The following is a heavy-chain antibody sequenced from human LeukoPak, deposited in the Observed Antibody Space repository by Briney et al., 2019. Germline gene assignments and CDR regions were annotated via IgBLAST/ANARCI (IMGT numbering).Heavy chain of an antibody. D-gene: IGHD3-22*01. Sequence: PGGSLRLSCAASGFTFSSYSMNWVRQAPGKGLEWVSSISSSSSYIYYADSVKGRFTISRDNAKNSLYLQMNSLRAEDTAVYYCARAGDSSGYYYGGSGAFDIWGQGTMVTVSS. CDR3: ARAGDSSGYYYGGSGAFDI. J-gene: IGHJ3*02. CDR2: ISSSSSYI. V-gene: IGHV3-21*01. CDR1: GFTFSSYS.